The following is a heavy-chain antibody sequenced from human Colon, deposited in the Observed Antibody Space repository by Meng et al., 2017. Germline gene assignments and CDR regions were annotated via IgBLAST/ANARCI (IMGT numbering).Heavy chain of an antibody. CDR3: ARTNYGDYNWFDP. V-gene: IGHV4-31*03. CDR2: IYYSGST. CDR1: GGSISSGGFY. Sequence: VLLRGSGPGLVKPAQTLSLTCTVSGGSISSGGFYWSWIRQHPGKGLEWIGYIYYSGSTYYNPSLRSRVAISIDTSKNQFSLKLTSVTAADTAVYFCARTNYGDYNWFDPWGQGTLVTVSS. D-gene: IGHD4-17*01. J-gene: IGHJ5*02.